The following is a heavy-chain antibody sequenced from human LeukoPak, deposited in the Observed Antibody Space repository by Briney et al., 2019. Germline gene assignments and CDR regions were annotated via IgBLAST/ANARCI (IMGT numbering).Heavy chain of an antibody. CDR2: ISSTSSYM. CDR1: GFTFSSYS. J-gene: IGHJ4*02. D-gene: IGHD6-13*01. CDR3: ARNLGIPGVDY. V-gene: IGHV3-21*01. Sequence: GGSLRLSCAASGFTFSSYSMNWVRQAPGKGLEWVSSISSTSSYMYYADSVQGRFTISRDNAKNSLYLQMNSLRAEDTAVYYCARNLGIPGVDYWGQGTLVTVSS.